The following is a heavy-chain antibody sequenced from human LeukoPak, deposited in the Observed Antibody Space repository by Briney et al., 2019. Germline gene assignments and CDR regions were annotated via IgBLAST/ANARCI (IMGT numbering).Heavy chain of an antibody. CDR1: GFTFSSYG. CDR2: ISYDGSNK. CDR3: AKGKGDIVVVPGVAPYYYYGMDV. V-gene: IGHV3-30*18. Sequence: PGGSLRLSCAASGFTFSSYGMHWVRQAPGKGLEWVAVISYDGSNKCYADSVKGRFTISRDNSKNTLYLQMNSLRAEDTAVYYCAKGKGDIVVVPGVAPYYYYGMDVWGQGTTVTVSS. D-gene: IGHD2-2*01. J-gene: IGHJ6*02.